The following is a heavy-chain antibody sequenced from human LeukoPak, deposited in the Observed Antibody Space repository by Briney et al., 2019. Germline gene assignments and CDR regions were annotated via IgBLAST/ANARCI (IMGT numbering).Heavy chain of an antibody. CDR2: ISSSSSSYI. D-gene: IGHD3-22*01. V-gene: IGHV3-21*01. J-gene: IGHJ3*02. CDR3: ARCQKDSGYYDFIIVHHDAFDI. CDR1: GFTFSSYS. Sequence: GGSLRLSCAASGFTFSSYSMNWVRQAPGKGLEWVSSISSSSSSYIYYADSVKGRFTISRDNAKNSLYLQMNSLRAEDTAVYYCARCQKDSGYYDFIIVHHDAFDIWGQGTMVTVSS.